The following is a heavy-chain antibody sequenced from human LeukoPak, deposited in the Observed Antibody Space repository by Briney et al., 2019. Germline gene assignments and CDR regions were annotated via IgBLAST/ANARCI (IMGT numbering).Heavy chain of an antibody. V-gene: IGHV1-2*06. CDR2: INPNSGGT. Sequence: GASVKVSCKASGYIFTDYYMHWVRQAPGQELGWMGRINPNSGGTNYAQKFQGRVTMTTDTSTSTAYMELRSLRSDDTAVYYCARDRAYCSGGSCYFDYWGQGTLVTVSS. CDR1: GYIFTDYY. CDR3: ARDRAYCSGGSCYFDY. J-gene: IGHJ4*02. D-gene: IGHD2-15*01.